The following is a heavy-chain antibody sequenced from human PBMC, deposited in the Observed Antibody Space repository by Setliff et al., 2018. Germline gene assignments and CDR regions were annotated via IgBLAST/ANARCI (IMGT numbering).Heavy chain of an antibody. D-gene: IGHD3-10*01. CDR2: INSDGSAR. Sequence: PGGSLRLSCAASGFTLNNYWMHWVRQAPGKGLVWVSRINSDGSARNYADSVKGRFTISRDNTKNTLYLQMNSLRVGDTAVYYCTRGGVTVREIPHDYWGQGTLVTVSS. CDR1: GFTLNNYW. CDR3: TRGGVTVREIPHDY. J-gene: IGHJ4*02. V-gene: IGHV3-74*01.